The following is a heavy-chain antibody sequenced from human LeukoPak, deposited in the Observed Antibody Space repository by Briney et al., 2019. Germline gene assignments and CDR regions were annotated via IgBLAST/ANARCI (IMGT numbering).Heavy chain of an antibody. CDR1: GGSISSGGYS. J-gene: IGHJ3*02. CDR3: ARHPVVTPSRAFDI. V-gene: IGHV4-30-2*01. Sequence: SETLSLTCAVSGGSISSGGYSWSWIRQPPGKGLEWIGYIYHSGSTYYNPSLKSRVTISVDTSKNQFSLKLSSVTAADTAVYYCARHPVVTPSRAFDIWGQGTMVTVSS. D-gene: IGHD4-23*01. CDR2: IYHSGST.